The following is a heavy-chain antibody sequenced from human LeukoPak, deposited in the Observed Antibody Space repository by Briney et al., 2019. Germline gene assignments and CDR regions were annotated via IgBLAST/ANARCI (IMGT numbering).Heavy chain of an antibody. J-gene: IGHJ4*02. CDR2: ISYDGSNK. CDR3: ARDRSKFVMATFDY. V-gene: IGHV3-30-3*01. CDR1: GFTFSSYA. D-gene: IGHD5-24*01. Sequence: GRSLRLSCAASGFTFSSYAMHWVRQAPGKGLEWVAVISYDGSNKYYADSVKGRFTISRDNSKNTLYLQMNSLRAEDTAVYYCARDRSKFVMATFDYWGQGTLVTVSS.